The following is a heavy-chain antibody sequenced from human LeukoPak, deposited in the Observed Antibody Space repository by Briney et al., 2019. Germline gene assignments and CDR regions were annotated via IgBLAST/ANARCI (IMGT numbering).Heavy chain of an antibody. CDR1: GGSFSGYY. J-gene: IGHJ4*02. CDR3: ARQSGWYSGSYLFDY. Sequence: SETLSLTCGVYGGSFSGYYWSWIRQPPGKGLEWIGEINHSGSTNHNPSLKSRVTISVDTSKNQFSLKLSSVTAADTAVYYCARQSGWYSGSYLFDYWGQGTLVTVSS. CDR2: INHSGST. D-gene: IGHD1-26*01. V-gene: IGHV4-34*01.